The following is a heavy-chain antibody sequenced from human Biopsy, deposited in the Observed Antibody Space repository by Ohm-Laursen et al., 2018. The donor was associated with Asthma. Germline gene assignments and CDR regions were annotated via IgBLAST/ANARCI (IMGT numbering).Heavy chain of an antibody. D-gene: IGHD1-20*01. CDR3: ARPITGTRNAFDI. V-gene: IGHV4-31*03. CDR1: GGSISSGGYY. CDR2: IYDSGST. Sequence: SDTLSLTCSVSGGSISSGGYYWSWIRQHPGKGLEWIGYIYDSGSTYYNPSLKSRLTLAVDPSKNQFSLKVTSVTAADTAVYYCARPITGTRNAFDIWGQGTMVTVSS. J-gene: IGHJ3*02.